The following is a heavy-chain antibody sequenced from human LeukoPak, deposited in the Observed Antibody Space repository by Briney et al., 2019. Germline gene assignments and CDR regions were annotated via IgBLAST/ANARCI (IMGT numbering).Heavy chain of an antibody. CDR2: ISTSSSYI. D-gene: IGHD3-22*01. CDR1: GFTFSSYS. J-gene: IGHJ4*02. CDR3: AKDPVGYYYDSSGYPTHFDY. V-gene: IGHV3-21*01. Sequence: GESLRLSCAAYGFTFSSYSMNWVRQAPGKGLEWVSFISTSSSYIYYADSVKGRFTISRDNSKNTLYLQMNSLRAEDTAVYYCAKDPVGYYYDSSGYPTHFDYWGQGTLVTVSS.